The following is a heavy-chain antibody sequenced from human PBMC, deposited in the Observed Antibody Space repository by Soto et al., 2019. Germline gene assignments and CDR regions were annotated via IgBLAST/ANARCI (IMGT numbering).Heavy chain of an antibody. CDR3: ARGTNYDFWSGSESV. D-gene: IGHD3-3*01. J-gene: IGHJ6*04. CDR1: GFTFSSYS. V-gene: IGHV3-48*01. Sequence: GGSLRLSCAASGFTFSSYSMNWVRQAPGKGLEWVSYISSSSSTIYYADSVKGRFTISRDNAKNSLYLQMNSLRAEDTAVYYCARGTNYDFWSGSESVWGKGTTVTVSS. CDR2: ISSSSSTI.